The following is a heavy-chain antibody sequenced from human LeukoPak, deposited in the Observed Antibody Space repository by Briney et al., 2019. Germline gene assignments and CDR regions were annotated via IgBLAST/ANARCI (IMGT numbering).Heavy chain of an antibody. V-gene: IGHV1-24*01. D-gene: IGHD3-10*01. J-gene: IGHJ6*02. Sequence: ASVTVSCKVSGYTLTELSMHWVRQAPGKGLEWMGGFDPEDGETIYAQKFQGRVTMTEDTSTDTAYMELSSLRSEDTAVYYCATGVQLVLYYGMDVWGQGTTVTVSS. CDR1: GYTLTELS. CDR3: ATGVQLVLYYGMDV. CDR2: FDPEDGET.